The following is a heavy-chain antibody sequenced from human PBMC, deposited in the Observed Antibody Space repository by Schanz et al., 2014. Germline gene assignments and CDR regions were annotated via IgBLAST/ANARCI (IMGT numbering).Heavy chain of an antibody. J-gene: IGHJ4*02. V-gene: IGHV3-33*01. CDR3: ARANYCRKINFDY. D-gene: IGHD3-10*01. CDR1: GFTFSSYG. CDR2: IWYDENNK. Sequence: QVQLVESGGGVVQFGRSLRLSCVASGFTFSSYGMHWVRQAPGKGLEWVAVIWYDENNKYYADSVKGRFTMSRDNSKNTLYLQMNSLRAEDTAVYYCARANYCRKINFDYWGRGTLVTVSS.